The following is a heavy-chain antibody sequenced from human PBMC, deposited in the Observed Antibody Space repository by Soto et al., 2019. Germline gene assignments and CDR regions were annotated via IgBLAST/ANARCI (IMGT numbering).Heavy chain of an antibody. V-gene: IGHV4-34*01. CDR1: GESFRDYS. J-gene: IGHJ4*02. CDR3: ARGGGGDDYVWGSYRPFDF. D-gene: IGHD3-16*02. Sequence: SETLSLTCAVYGESFRDYSWSWIRQPPGKGLDWIGEINHSGSTNYNPSLKSRITISLDTSKNQFSLKLSSVTAADTAIYYCARGGGGDDYVWGSYRPFDFWGQGTLVPVSS. CDR2: INHSGST.